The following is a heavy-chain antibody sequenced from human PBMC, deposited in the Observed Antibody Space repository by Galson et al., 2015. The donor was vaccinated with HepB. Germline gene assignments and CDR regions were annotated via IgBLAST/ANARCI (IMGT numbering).Heavy chain of an antibody. CDR1: GFTFSSYG. Sequence: SLRLSCAASGFTFSSYGMHWVRQAPGKGLEWVAVISYDGSNKYYADSVKGRFTISRDNSKSTLYLQMNSLRAEDTAVYYCANTHCSSTSCYFSAFDIWGQGTMVTVSS. CDR2: ISYDGSNK. V-gene: IGHV3-30*18. J-gene: IGHJ3*02. D-gene: IGHD2-2*01. CDR3: ANTHCSSTSCYFSAFDI.